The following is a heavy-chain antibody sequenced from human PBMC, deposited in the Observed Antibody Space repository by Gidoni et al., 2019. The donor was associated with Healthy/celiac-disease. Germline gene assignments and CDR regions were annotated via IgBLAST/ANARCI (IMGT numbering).Heavy chain of an antibody. Sequence: EVQLVESGGGLVKPGGSLRLSCAASGFTFSSYSMNWVRQAPGKGLEWVSSISSSSSYIYYADSVKGRFTISRDNAKNSLYLQMNSLRAEDTAVYYCARDGVVTTPYTDYWGQGTLVTVSS. CDR1: GFTFSSYS. V-gene: IGHV3-21*01. J-gene: IGHJ4*02. CDR2: ISSSSSYI. CDR3: ARDGVVTTPYTDY. D-gene: IGHD3-3*01.